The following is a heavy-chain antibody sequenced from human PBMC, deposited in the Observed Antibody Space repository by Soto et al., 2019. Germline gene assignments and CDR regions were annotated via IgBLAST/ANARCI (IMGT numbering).Heavy chain of an antibody. CDR1: GGSFSGYY. D-gene: IGHD2-2*01. V-gene: IGHV4-34*01. J-gene: IGHJ4*02. Sequence: PSETLSLTCAVYGGSFSGYYWSWIRQPPGKGLEWIGEINHSGSTNYNPSLKSRVTISVDTSKNQFSLKLSSVTAADTAVYHCARGTHVDIVVVPAAIKTLGFDYWGQGTLVTVSS. CDR2: INHSGST. CDR3: ARGTHVDIVVVPAAIKTLGFDY.